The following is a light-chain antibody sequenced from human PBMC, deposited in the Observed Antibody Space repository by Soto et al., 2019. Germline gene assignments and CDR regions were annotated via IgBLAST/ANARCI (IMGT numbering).Light chain of an antibody. Sequence: QSVLTQPPSVSGAPGQRVTISCTGSSSNIGAGYDVHWYQQLPGTAPKLLIYANNNRPSGVPGRFSGSKSGTSASLAITRLQPEDEADYYCRSYDSTVSGLQGVFGGGTKLTVL. CDR3: RSYDSTVSGLQGV. CDR2: ANN. CDR1: SSNIGAGYD. J-gene: IGLJ3*02. V-gene: IGLV1-40*01.